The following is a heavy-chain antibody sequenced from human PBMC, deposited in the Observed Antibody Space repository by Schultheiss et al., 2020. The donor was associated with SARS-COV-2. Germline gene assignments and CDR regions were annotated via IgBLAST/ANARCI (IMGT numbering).Heavy chain of an antibody. CDR3: ATSGRLQFSFDY. D-gene: IGHD5-24*01. V-gene: IGHV5-51*01. CDR1: GYSFTSYW. CDR2: IYPGDSDT. J-gene: IGHJ4*02. Sequence: GGSLRLSCKGSGYSFTSYWIGWVRQMPGKALEWMGIIYPGDSDTRYSPSFQGQVTISADKSISTAYLQWSSLKASDTAMYYCATSGRLQFSFDYWGQGTLVTVSS.